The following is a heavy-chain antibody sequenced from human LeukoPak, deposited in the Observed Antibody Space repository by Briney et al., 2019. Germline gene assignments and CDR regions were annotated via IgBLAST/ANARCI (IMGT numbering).Heavy chain of an antibody. CDR2: IKSDGST. V-gene: IGHV3-74*01. J-gene: IGHJ5*01. Sequence: TGGSLRLSCAASGFTFSSYEMHWVRQTPGKGLMWVARIKSDGSTIYADSVQGRFIISRDNAKNMVYLQMNSLRADDTAIYYCTRAITYFYGSVTYDWFDSWGQGTRVTVSS. D-gene: IGHD3-10*01. CDR1: GFTFSSYE. CDR3: TRAITYFYGSVTYDWFDS.